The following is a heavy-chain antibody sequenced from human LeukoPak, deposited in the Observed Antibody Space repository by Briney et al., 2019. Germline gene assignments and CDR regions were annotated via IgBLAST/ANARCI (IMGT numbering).Heavy chain of an antibody. D-gene: IGHD3-22*01. Sequence: SVKVSCKASGGTFSSYAISWVRQAPGQGLEWMGRIIPILGIANYAQKFQGRVTITADKSTSTAYMELSSLRSEDTAVYYCASLGPHYYDSITRAFDIWGQGTMITVSS. CDR2: IIPILGIA. CDR3: ASLGPHYYDSITRAFDI. V-gene: IGHV1-69*04. CDR1: GGTFSSYA. J-gene: IGHJ3*02.